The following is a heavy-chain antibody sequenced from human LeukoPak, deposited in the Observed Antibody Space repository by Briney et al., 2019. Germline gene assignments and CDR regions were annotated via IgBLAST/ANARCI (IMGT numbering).Heavy chain of an antibody. CDR2: ISSSSSYI. CDR3: AKGVGATMNDAFDI. Sequence: GGSLRLSCAASGFTFSSYSMNWVRQAPGKGLEWVSSISSSSSYIYYADSVKGRFTISRDNAKNSLYLQMNSLRAEDMALYYCAKGVGATMNDAFDIWGQGTMVTVSS. V-gene: IGHV3-21*04. J-gene: IGHJ3*02. CDR1: GFTFSSYS. D-gene: IGHD1-26*01.